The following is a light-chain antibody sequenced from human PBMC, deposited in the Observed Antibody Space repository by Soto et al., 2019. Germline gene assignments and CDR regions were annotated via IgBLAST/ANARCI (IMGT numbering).Light chain of an antibody. V-gene: IGLV1-51*01. CDR2: DNN. CDR1: SSNIGNNY. Sequence: QSVLTQPPSVSAAPGQTVTISCSGSSSNIGNNYVSWYQQLPGTAPKLLIYDNNNRPSGIPDRFSGSKSGTSATLGITGLQTGDEADYYCGTWDSSLSAEVFGGGTKLTVL. J-gene: IGLJ3*02. CDR3: GTWDSSLSAEV.